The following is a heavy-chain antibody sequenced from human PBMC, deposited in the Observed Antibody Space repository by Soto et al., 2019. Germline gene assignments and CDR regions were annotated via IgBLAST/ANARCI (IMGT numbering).Heavy chain of an antibody. CDR3: AKGRSYYYYYGVDV. J-gene: IGHJ6*02. CDR2: IIDSGGST. V-gene: IGHV3-23*01. Sequence: LRVRCPVAELTFSGFARGRVSKAPGKGLEWVSDIIDSGGSTYYADSVKGRFTISRDNSKSTLYPQMNSLRAEDTALYYCAKGRSYYYYYGVDVWGQGTTVTVSS. CDR1: ELTFSGFA.